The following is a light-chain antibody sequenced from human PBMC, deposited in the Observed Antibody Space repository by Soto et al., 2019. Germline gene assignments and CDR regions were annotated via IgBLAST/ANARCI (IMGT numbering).Light chain of an antibody. CDR1: SGHTNYA. V-gene: IGLV4-69*01. J-gene: IGLJ2*01. CDR3: QTWGTGIVV. Sequence: QSVLTQSPSASASLGASVNLTCTLSSGHTNYAIAWHQQQPEKGPQYLMKLNSDGSHSKGDGIPDRFSGSSSGAERYLIISSLRSEDEADYYCQTWGTGIVVFGGGTKLTVL. CDR2: LNSDGSH.